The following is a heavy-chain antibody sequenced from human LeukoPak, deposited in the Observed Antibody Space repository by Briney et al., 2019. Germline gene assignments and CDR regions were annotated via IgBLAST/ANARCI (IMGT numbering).Heavy chain of an antibody. J-gene: IGHJ4*02. Sequence: GGSLRLSCAASGFTFSNYWMHWIRQAPGNGLIWVSRINSDGSSTAYADSVKGRYAISRDNAKHTRYLQINILRVEDTAVYYCVRGAPFDYWGQGILVTVSS. CDR2: INSDGSST. CDR1: GFTFSNYW. V-gene: IGHV3-74*01. CDR3: VRGAPFDY.